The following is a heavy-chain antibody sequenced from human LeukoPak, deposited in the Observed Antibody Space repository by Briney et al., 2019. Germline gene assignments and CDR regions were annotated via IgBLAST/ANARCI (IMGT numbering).Heavy chain of an antibody. J-gene: IGHJ4*02. CDR2: MYYGGST. D-gene: IGHD1-26*01. Sequence: SETLSLTRTVSGGSVSGTSYYWGWIRQPPGKGLEWVGSMYYGGSTSYTYHNPSLKSRVSMSVDTSKNQFSLKLSSVTAADTAAYFCVRQVSGSFNIKCWGQGTLVTVSS. V-gene: IGHV4-39*01. CDR3: VRQVSGSFNIKC. CDR1: GGSVSGTSYY.